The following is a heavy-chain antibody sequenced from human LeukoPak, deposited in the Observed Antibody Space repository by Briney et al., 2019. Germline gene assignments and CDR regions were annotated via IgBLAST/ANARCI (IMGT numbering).Heavy chain of an antibody. J-gene: IGHJ3*02. CDR2: IYYSGST. Sequence: PSETLSLTCTVSGGSISSGGYYWSWIRQPPGKGLEWIGYIYYSGSTNYNPSLKSRVTISVDTSKNQFSLNLSSVTAADTAVYYCARGLAFDIWGQGTMVTVSS. V-gene: IGHV4-61*08. CDR3: ARGLAFDI. CDR1: GGSISSGGYY.